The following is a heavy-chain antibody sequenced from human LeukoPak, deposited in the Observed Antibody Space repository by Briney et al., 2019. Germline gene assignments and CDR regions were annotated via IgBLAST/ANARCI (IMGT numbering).Heavy chain of an antibody. CDR1: GFTFSDYY. CDR2: ISSSGSTI. J-gene: IGHJ4*02. V-gene: IGHV3-11*04. CDR3: ARESSSSWGLFDY. D-gene: IGHD6-13*01. Sequence: GGSLRLSCAASGFTFSDYYMSWIRQAPGKGLGGVSYISSSGSTIYYADSVKGRFTISRDNAKNSLYLQMNSLRAEDTAVYYCARESSSSWGLFDYWGQGTLVTVSS.